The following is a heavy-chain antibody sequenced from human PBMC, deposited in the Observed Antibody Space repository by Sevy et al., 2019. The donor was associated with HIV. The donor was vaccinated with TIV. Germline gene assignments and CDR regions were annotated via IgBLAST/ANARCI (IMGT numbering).Heavy chain of an antibody. J-gene: IGHJ4*02. Sequence: GGSLRLSGAASGFDFSIYSMSWVRQAPGKGLEWVSTLSFGCGKINYADSVKGRFTISRDNSKSSVYLQMNNMIVEDTAVYYCAREGCTKPHDYWGQGTLVTVSS. CDR2: LSFGCGKI. D-gene: IGHD2-8*01. V-gene: IGHV3-23*01. CDR1: GFDFSIYS. CDR3: AREGCTKPHDY.